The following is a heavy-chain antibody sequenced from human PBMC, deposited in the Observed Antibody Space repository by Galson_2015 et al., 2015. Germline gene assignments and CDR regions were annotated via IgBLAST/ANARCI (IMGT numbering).Heavy chain of an antibody. CDR1: GFTFSSYA. D-gene: IGHD6-19*01. J-gene: IGHJ5*02. CDR2: ISGSGGST. CDR3: AKSLRIAVAGNWFDP. Sequence: SLRLSCAASGFTFSSYAMSWVRQAPGKGLEWVSAISGSGGSTYYADSVKGRFTISRDNSKNTLYLQMNSLRAEDTAVYYCAKSLRIAVAGNWFDPWGQGTLVTVSS. V-gene: IGHV3-23*01.